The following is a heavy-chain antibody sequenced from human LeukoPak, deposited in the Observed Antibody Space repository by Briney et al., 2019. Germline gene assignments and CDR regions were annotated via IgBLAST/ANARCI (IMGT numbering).Heavy chain of an antibody. CDR3: ARARYSSSSGADY. CDR2: INSDGSST. D-gene: IGHD6-6*01. J-gene: IGHJ4*02. V-gene: IGHV3-74*01. CDR1: GFTFSSYW. Sequence: PGGSLRLSCAASGFTFSSYWMHWVRQAPGKGLVWVSRINSDGSSTSYADSVKGRFTISRVNAKNTLYLQMNSLRAEDTAVYYCARARYSSSSGADYWGQGTLVTVSS.